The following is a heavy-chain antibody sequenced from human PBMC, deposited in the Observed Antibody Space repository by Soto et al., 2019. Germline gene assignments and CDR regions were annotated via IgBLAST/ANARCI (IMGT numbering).Heavy chain of an antibody. CDR1: GYSFTSYW. V-gene: IGHV5-51*01. CDR2: IYPGDSDT. D-gene: IGHD6-13*01. J-gene: IGHJ3*02. Sequence: GESLKISCNGSGYSFTSYWICWVRQMPWKGLEWMGIIYPGDSDTRYSPSFQGQVTISADKSISTAYLQWSSLKASDTAMYYCARRPGIAAAGTAFDIWGQGTMVTVS. CDR3: ARRPGIAAAGTAFDI.